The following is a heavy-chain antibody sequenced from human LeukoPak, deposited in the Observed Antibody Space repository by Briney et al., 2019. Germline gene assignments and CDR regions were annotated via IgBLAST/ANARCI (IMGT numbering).Heavy chain of an antibody. CDR3: ARGSSYCPDY. CDR2: ISSCGSPI. J-gene: IGHJ4*02. D-gene: IGHD2-15*01. Sequence: GGSLTLSCAASGFPFSSYNMNWVRKAQGQGLEWVSYISSCGSPIFYADSVMGRFTILRDNTKNSLYLQKNSLRHDATAVYYCARGSSYCPDYWGQGTLVTVS. CDR1: GFPFSSYN. V-gene: IGHV3-48*02.